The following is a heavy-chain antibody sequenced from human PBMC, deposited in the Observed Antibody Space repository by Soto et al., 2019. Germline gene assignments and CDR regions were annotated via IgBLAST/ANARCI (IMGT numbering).Heavy chain of an antibody. J-gene: IGHJ4*02. CDR2: ISSSSSTI. CDR1: GFTFSSYS. CDR3: ARDHYDSSGYYENFDY. Sequence: EVQLVESGGGLVQPGGSLRLSCAASGFTFSSYSMNWVRQAPGKGLEWVSYISSSSSTIYYADSVKGRFTISRDNVKNSLYLQMNSLRDEDTAVYYCARDHYDSSGYYENFDYWGQGTLVTVSS. V-gene: IGHV3-48*02. D-gene: IGHD3-22*01.